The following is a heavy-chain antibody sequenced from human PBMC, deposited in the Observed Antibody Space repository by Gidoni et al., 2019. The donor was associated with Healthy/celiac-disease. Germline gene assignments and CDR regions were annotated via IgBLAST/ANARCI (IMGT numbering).Heavy chain of an antibody. J-gene: IGHJ4*02. D-gene: IGHD3-3*01. CDR1: GFTFSSYA. CDR2: ISGSGGST. Sequence: EVQLLESGGGLVQPGGSLRLSCAASGFTFSSYAMSWVRQAPGKGLEWVSAISGSGGSTYYADSVKGRFTISRDNSKNTLYLQMNSLRAEDTAVYYCAKDLPYYDFWSGYPGVDYWGQGTLVTVSS. CDR3: AKDLPYYDFWSGYPGVDY. V-gene: IGHV3-23*01.